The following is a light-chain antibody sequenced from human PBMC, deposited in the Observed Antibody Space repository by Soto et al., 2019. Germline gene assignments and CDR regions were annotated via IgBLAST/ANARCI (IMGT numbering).Light chain of an antibody. CDR3: SSYTSSSTLL. V-gene: IGLV2-14*01. CDR2: DVS. J-gene: IGLJ1*01. CDR1: SSDVGGYNY. Sequence: QSVLTQPASVSGSPGQSITISCTGTSSDVGGYNYVSWYQQHPGKAPKLMIYDVSNRPSGVSNRFSGSKSGNTASLTISRLQAEDEADYYCSSYTSSSTLLFGTGTKVTV.